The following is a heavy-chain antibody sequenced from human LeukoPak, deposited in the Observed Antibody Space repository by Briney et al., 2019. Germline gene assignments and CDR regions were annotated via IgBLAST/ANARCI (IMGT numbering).Heavy chain of an antibody. J-gene: IGHJ6*03. CDR2: IIPIFGTA. CDR3: ARVKDALGDYYYYMDV. Sequence: SVKVSCKASGGTFSGYAISWVRQAPGQGLEWMGGIIPIFGTANYAQKFQGRVTITTDESTSTAYMELSSLRSEDTAVYYCARVKDALGDYYYYMDVWGKGTTVTVSS. CDR1: GGTFSGYA. V-gene: IGHV1-69*05. D-gene: IGHD3-3*02.